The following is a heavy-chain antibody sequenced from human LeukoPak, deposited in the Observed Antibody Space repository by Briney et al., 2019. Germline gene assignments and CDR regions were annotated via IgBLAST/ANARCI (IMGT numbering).Heavy chain of an antibody. D-gene: IGHD6-13*01. CDR2: LNWDGGSA. V-gene: IGHV3-20*04. CDR3: ARDRLAATGMLDY. J-gene: IGHJ4*02. CDR1: GFSFDDYG. Sequence: GGSLRLSCAASGFSFDDYGMSWVRQAPGKGLEWDCGLNWDGGSAAYADSVKGRFTISRDNAKNSLYLQMNRLRTEDTAFYYCARDRLAATGMLDYWGQRNLVTVSS.